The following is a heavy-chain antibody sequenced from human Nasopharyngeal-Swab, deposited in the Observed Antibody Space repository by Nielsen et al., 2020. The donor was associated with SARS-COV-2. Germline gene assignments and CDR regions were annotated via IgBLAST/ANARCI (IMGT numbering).Heavy chain of an antibody. CDR1: GFTFSSYT. D-gene: IGHD4-17*01. CDR3: ARAQTTVTTPLDY. CDR2: VTSSSTYI. V-gene: IGHV3-21*01. J-gene: IGHJ4*02. Sequence: GGSLRLSCEASGFTFSSYTMNWVRQAPGKGLEWVSSVTSSSTYIYYADSVKGRFTISRDNAKNSLYLQMISLRAEDTAVYYCARAQTTVTTPLDYWGQGTLGTVSS.